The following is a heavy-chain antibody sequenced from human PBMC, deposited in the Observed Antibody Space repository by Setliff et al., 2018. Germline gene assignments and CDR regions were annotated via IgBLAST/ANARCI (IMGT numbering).Heavy chain of an antibody. Sequence: SETLSLTCTVSGGSISSGGYYWSWIRQHPGKGLEWIGYIYYSGSTYYNPSLKSRVTISVDTSKNQFSLKLSSVTAADTAVYHCARVLTGYYEGVYYYYMDVWGKGTTVTVSS. CDR1: GGSISSGGYY. V-gene: IGHV4-31*03. J-gene: IGHJ6*03. CDR3: ARVLTGYYEGVYYYYMDV. CDR2: IYYSGST. D-gene: IGHD3-9*01.